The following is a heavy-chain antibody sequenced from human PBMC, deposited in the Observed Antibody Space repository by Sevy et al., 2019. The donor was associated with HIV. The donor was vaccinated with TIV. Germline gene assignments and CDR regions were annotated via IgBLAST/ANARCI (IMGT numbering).Heavy chain of an antibody. V-gene: IGHV3-23*01. Sequence: GGSLRLSCAASGFTFGTYDMSWVRQAPGKGLEWVSGISGSGSSTYYADSLKGRFTIFRDNSKHTLSLQMNTLRAGDTAVYYCAKGDRTFYGLDVWGQGTTVTVSS. D-gene: IGHD2-15*01. J-gene: IGHJ6*02. CDR1: GFTFGTYD. CDR2: ISGSGSST. CDR3: AKGDRTFYGLDV.